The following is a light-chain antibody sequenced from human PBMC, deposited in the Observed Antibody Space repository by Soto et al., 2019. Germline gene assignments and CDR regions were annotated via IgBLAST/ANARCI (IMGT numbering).Light chain of an antibody. CDR2: KAS. CDR3: QHYNSYSEA. J-gene: IGKJ1*01. CDR1: QGINRF. Sequence: DIQLTQSPSFLSASVVDRVTITCLASQGINRFLAWYQQKPGKAPKLLIYKASTLKSGVPSRFSGSGSGTEFTLTISSLQPDDFATYYCQHYNSYSEAFGQGTKVDIK. V-gene: IGKV1-5*03.